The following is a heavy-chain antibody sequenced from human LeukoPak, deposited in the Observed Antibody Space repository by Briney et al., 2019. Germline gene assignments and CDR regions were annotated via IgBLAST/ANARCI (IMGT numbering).Heavy chain of an antibody. D-gene: IGHD3-22*01. CDR3: ARGRTNYYDSRDAFDI. V-gene: IGHV3-74*01. J-gene: IGHJ3*02. Sequence: GGSLRLSCAASGFTFTSCWMHWVRHAPGKGLVCVSRINSDGSSTSYADCVKGRFTISRDNAKHTLYLQMKSLRAEDTAVYYCARGRTNYYDSRDAFDIWGQGTRVTVS. CDR2: INSDGSST. CDR1: GFTFTSCW.